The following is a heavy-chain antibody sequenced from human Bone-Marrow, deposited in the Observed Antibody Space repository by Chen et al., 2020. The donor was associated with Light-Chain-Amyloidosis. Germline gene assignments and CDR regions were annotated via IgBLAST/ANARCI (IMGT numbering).Heavy chain of an antibody. V-gene: IGHV4-31*03. D-gene: IGHD5-12*01. CDR1: GASISSGAYY. CDR2: VYYSGNT. J-gene: IGHJ4*02. Sequence: VQLQESGPGLVKTSQTLSLTCTVSGASISSGAYYWSWIRQHPGKGLEWIGCVYYSGNTHYNPSLRRRVNISVDTSKNQFSLSLTSVTAADTAVYYCARVTSEWLRDDIDYWGQGTLVTVSS. CDR3: ARVTSEWLRDDIDY.